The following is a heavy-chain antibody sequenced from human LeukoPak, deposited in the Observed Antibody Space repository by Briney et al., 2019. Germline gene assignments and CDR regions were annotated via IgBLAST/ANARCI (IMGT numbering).Heavy chain of an antibody. J-gene: IGHJ4*02. V-gene: IGHV3-7*01. CDR2: IKQDGSES. D-gene: IGHD2-15*01. CDR3: ARAAATPDYFDY. Sequence: GGSLRLSCEASGFTFSSYWMSWVRQAPGKGLEWVANIKQDGSESYYVDSVKGRFTISRDNAKNSLYLQMNSLRAEDTTVYYCARAAATPDYFDYWGQGTLVTVSS. CDR1: GFTFSSYW.